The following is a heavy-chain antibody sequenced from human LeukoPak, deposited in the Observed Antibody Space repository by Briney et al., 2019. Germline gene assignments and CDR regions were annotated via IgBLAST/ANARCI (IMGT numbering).Heavy chain of an antibody. J-gene: IGHJ6*02. CDR3: ARDREMYYYYGMDV. D-gene: IGHD5-24*01. V-gene: IGHV3-33*01. CDR1: GFIFSSYG. Sequence: SGGSLRLSCGASGFIFSSYGMHWVRQAPGKGLEWVAVIWYDGSNKYYADSVKGRFTISRDNSKNTLYVQMNSLRVEDTAVYYCARDREMYYYYGMDVWGQGPTVTVSS. CDR2: IWYDGSNK.